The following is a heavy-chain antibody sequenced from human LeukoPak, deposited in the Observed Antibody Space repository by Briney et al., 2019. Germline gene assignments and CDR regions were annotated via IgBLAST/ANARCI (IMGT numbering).Heavy chain of an antibody. D-gene: IGHD6-13*01. CDR3: AREASGYSSSWDAFDI. Sequence: GGSLRLSCAASGFTFSSYWMSWVRQAPGKGLEWVANIKQDGSEKYYVDSVKGRFTISRDNAKNSLYLQMNSLRAEDTAVYYCAREASGYSSSWDAFDIWGQGTMVTVSS. CDR1: GFTFSSYW. J-gene: IGHJ3*02. V-gene: IGHV3-7*01. CDR2: IKQDGSEK.